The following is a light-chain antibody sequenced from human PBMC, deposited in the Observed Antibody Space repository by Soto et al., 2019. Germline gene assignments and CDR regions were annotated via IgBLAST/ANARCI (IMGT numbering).Light chain of an antibody. J-gene: IGLJ1*01. CDR2: EVS. Sequence: QSALTQPVSVSGSPGQSITISCTGTSSDVGGYNYVSWFQHHPGKAPKLIIYEVSYRPSGVSNRFSGSKSGDTASLTISGLQAEDEADYYCSSFTNTITRYDFGTGTKVTVL. CDR1: SSDVGGYNY. V-gene: IGLV2-14*01. CDR3: SSFTNTITRYD.